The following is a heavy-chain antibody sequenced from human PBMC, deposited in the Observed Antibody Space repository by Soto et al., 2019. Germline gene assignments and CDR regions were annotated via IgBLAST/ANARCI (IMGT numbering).Heavy chain of an antibody. D-gene: IGHD2-2*01. J-gene: IGHJ6*03. CDR3: ARSRAGRTAASYYDYMDV. Sequence: EVQLVESGGGLVQPGGSLRLSCAAAGFSFSDYWMSWVRQPPGKGREWVANIKQDGGEKYYVDSVKGRFTISRDNAKSSMYLQMNSLRAEDTAIYYCARSRAGRTAASYYDYMDVWGKGTTVTVSS. V-gene: IGHV3-7*01. CDR1: GFSFSDYW. CDR2: IKQDGGEK.